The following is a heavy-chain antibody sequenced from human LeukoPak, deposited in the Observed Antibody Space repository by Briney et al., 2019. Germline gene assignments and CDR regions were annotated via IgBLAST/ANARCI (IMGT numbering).Heavy chain of an antibody. D-gene: IGHD1-7*01. CDR2: IKQDGGEI. Sequence: GGTLRLFCASSGFSFSNYWMTGVRQAPGKGPEWVANIKQDGGEINYVDSVKGRFTIAKDNTKNALYLQMTSLRGEDTADYYCASRAGKPGNTPWCFDYWGQGALVTVSS. V-gene: IGHV3-7*01. CDR1: GFSFSNYW. CDR3: ASRAGKPGNTPWCFDY. J-gene: IGHJ4*02.